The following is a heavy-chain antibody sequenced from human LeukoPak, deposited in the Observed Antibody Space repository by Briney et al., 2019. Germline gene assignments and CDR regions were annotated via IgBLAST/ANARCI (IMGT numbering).Heavy chain of an antibody. CDR1: GFTFSSYW. CDR2: IKQDGSEK. J-gene: IGHJ5*02. CDR3: ARDPYYDFWSGYYTGSWSDP. D-gene: IGHD3-3*01. V-gene: IGHV3-7*01. Sequence: GGSLRLSCAASGFTFSSYWMSRVRQAPGKGLEWVANIKQDGSEKYYVDSVKGRFTISRDNAKNSLYLQMNSLRAEDTAVYYCARDPYYDFWSGYYTGSWSDPWGQGTLVTVSS.